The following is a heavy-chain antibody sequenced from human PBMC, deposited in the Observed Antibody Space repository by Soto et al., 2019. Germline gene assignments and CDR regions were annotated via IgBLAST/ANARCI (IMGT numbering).Heavy chain of an antibody. D-gene: IGHD1-26*01. Sequence: QVQLVQSGAEVKKPGASVKVSCKASGYTFTSYDINWARQATGQGLEWMGWMNPNSGNTGYAQKFQGRVTMTRNTSISPAYMELTRPTSEDTAVYYCSRGGVFFFGARTNPFDYWGQGTLV. J-gene: IGHJ4*02. CDR3: SRGGVFFFGARTNPFDY. CDR1: GYTFTSYD. CDR2: MNPNSGNT. V-gene: IGHV1-8*01.